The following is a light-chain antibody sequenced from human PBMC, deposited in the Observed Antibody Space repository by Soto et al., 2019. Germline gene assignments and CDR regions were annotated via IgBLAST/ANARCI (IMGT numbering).Light chain of an antibody. J-gene: IGKJ5*01. CDR2: GAS. CDR3: QQYNNGGIT. V-gene: IGKV3-15*01. CDR1: QSVSRN. Sequence: ETVMTQSPTTLSVSPGYGSTLSCRASQSVSRNLAWYQQIHGQAPRLLIYGASTRASGIPARFSGGGYGTEFKLTISSLQSEDFAVYYCQQYNNGGITFGQGTRLEIK.